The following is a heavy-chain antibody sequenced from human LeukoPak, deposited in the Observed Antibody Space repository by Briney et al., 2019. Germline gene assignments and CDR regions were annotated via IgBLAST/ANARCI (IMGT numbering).Heavy chain of an antibody. J-gene: IGHJ4*02. CDR1: GFTFSTYS. Sequence: GGSLRLSCSASGFTFSTYSMNWVRQAPGKGLEWVAYISSSSSTIYYADSVKGRFTISRDNAQNLLWLQMNGLRTEDTAVYYCARDSGTTSAWDFDYWGRGALVTVSS. V-gene: IGHV3-48*01. D-gene: IGHD2/OR15-2a*01. CDR2: ISSSSSTI. CDR3: ARDSGTTSAWDFDY.